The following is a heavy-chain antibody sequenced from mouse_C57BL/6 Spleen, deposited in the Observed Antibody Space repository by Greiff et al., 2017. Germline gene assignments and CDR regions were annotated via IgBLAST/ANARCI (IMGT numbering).Heavy chain of an antibody. Sequence: VQLQQSGPELVKPGASVKISCKASGYSFTDYNMNWVKQGNGKSLEWIGVINPNYGTTSYNQKFKGKATLTVDQASSTAYMPLNSLTSADAAVYDCARMTTVDYFDYWGQGTTLTVSS. CDR1: GYSFTDYN. D-gene: IGHD1-1*01. V-gene: IGHV1-39*01. CDR3: ARMTTVDYFDY. J-gene: IGHJ2*01. CDR2: INPNYGTT.